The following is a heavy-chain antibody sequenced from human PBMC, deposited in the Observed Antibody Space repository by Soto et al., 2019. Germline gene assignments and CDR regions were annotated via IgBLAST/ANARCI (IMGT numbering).Heavy chain of an antibody. Sequence: SETLSLTCAVYGGSFSGYYWSWIRQPPGKGLEWIGEINHSGSTNYNPSLKSRVTISVDTSKNQFSLKLSSVTAADTAVYYCARGTLGYCSSTSCRGWDYYYGMDVWGQGTTVTVSS. V-gene: IGHV4-34*01. CDR2: INHSGST. CDR3: ARGTLGYCSSTSCRGWDYYYGMDV. D-gene: IGHD2-2*01. CDR1: GGSFSGYY. J-gene: IGHJ6*02.